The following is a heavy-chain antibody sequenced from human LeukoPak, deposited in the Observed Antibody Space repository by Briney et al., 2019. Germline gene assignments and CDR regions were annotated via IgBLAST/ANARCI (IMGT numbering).Heavy chain of an antibody. CDR2: INPSGGST. Sequence: GASVKVSCKASGYTFTSYYMHWVRQAPGQGLEWMGIINPSGGSTSYAQKFQGRVTMTRDMSTSTVYMELSSLRSEDTAVYYCARDTGGIAAAGIFSYYYMDVWGKGTTVTVSS. V-gene: IGHV1-46*01. CDR1: GYTFTSYY. D-gene: IGHD6-13*01. J-gene: IGHJ6*03. CDR3: ARDTGGIAAAGIFSYYYMDV.